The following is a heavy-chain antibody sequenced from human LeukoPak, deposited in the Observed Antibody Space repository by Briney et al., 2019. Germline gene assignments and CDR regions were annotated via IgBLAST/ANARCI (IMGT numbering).Heavy chain of an antibody. D-gene: IGHD1-14*01. J-gene: IGHJ4*02. CDR3: AKETARPAGVFEY. V-gene: IGHV3-23*01. CDR1: GFTFSTYA. Sequence: PGRSLRLSCAVSGFTFSTYAMSWVRQAPGKGLEWVSAISGSGGKTYYADSVKGRFTISRDNSKNTLYLQMNSLRAEDTAVYYCAKETARPAGVFEYWGQGTRVTVSS. CDR2: ISGSGGKT.